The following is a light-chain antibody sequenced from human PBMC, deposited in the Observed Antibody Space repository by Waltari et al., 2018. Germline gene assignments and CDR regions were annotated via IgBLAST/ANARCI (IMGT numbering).Light chain of an antibody. J-gene: IGKJ1*01. CDR1: QNINLW. CDR2: KAA. CDR3: QQYGSFPAT. V-gene: IGKV1-5*03. Sequence: DIQVTQSPSTLSASVGDTVTISCRASQNINLWMTCYKQKPGRAPTVVSYKAASVEIGVPSRFSGSGSGTYFTLTISSLQPDDFAIYFCQQYGSFPATFGQGTRVDMK.